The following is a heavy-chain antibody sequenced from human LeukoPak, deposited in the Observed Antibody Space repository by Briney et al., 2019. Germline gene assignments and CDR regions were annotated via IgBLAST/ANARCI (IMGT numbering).Heavy chain of an antibody. D-gene: IGHD2-2*01. Sequence: GSLRLSCAASGFTSSSYTMNWVRQAPGKGLEWVSSISSSSGYIYYADSVKGRFTISRDNAKNSLYLQLNSLRAEDTAVYYCVNDCSSSSCYDYWGQGTLVTVSS. J-gene: IGHJ4*02. CDR3: VNDCSSSSCYDY. CDR1: GFTSSSYT. CDR2: ISSSSGYI. V-gene: IGHV3-21*01.